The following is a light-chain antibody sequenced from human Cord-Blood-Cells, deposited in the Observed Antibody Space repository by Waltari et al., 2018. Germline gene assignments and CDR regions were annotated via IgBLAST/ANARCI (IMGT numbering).Light chain of an antibody. Sequence: QSALTQPPSASGSPGQPVTTSCPGTSSDAGGYNYVSWYPQHPGKAPKLMIYEVSKRPSGVPDRFSGSKSGNTASLTVSGLQAEDEADYYCSSYAGSNNVVFGGGTKLTVL. J-gene: IGLJ2*01. CDR1: SSDAGGYNY. V-gene: IGLV2-8*01. CDR2: EVS. CDR3: SSYAGSNNVV.